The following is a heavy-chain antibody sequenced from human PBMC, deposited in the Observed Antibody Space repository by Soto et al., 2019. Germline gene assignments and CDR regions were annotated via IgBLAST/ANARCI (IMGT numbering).Heavy chain of an antibody. CDR2: INHSGST. CDR1: GGSFSGYY. CDR3: ATLTTVTTRGYYYYYMDV. Sequence: SETLSLTCAVYGGSFSGYYWSWIRQPPGKGLEWIGEINHSGSTNYNPSLKSRVTISVDTSKNQFSLKLSSVTAADTAVYYCATLTTVTTRGYYYYYMDVWGKGTTVTVSS. J-gene: IGHJ6*03. V-gene: IGHV4-34*01. D-gene: IGHD4-17*01.